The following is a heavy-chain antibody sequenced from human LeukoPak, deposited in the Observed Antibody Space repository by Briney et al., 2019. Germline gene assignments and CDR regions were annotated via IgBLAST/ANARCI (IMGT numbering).Heavy chain of an antibody. CDR1: GGSFSGYY. CDR2: INHSGST. D-gene: IGHD3-10*01. Sequence: SETLSLTCAVYGGSFSGYYWSWIRQPPGKGLEWIGEINHSGSTNYNPSLKSRVTISVDTSKNQFSLKLSSVTAADTAVYYCARVPITMVRGVIKPFDYWGQGTLVTVSS. CDR3: ARVPITMVRGVIKPFDY. V-gene: IGHV4-34*01. J-gene: IGHJ4*02.